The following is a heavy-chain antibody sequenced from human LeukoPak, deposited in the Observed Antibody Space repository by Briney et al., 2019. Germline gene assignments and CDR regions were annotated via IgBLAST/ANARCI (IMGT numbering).Heavy chain of an antibody. D-gene: IGHD3-10*01. CDR2: IYYSGRT. CDR3: AKPGYYGSGSYYNRYYYYMDV. Sequence: SETLSLTCTVSGGSISSYYWSWIRQPPGKGLEWLGYIYYSGRTNYNPSLKSRVTISVDTSKNQFSLKLSSVTAADTAVYYCAKPGYYGSGSYYNRYYYYMDVWGKGTTVTVSS. J-gene: IGHJ6*03. CDR1: GGSISSYY. V-gene: IGHV4-59*12.